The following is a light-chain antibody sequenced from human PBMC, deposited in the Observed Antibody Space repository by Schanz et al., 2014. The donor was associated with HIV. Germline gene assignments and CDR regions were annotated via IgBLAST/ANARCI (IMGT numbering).Light chain of an antibody. J-gene: IGKJ5*01. Sequence: EIVMTQSPATLSVSPGERATLSCRASQSVSSNLAWYQQKPGQAPRLLIYRSSTRATGIPARFRGSGSGTEFTLTISSLQPEDFAVYYCQQYNKWPPGAITFGQGTRLEIK. V-gene: IGKV3-15*01. CDR1: QSVSSN. CDR3: QQYNKWPPGAIT. CDR2: RSS.